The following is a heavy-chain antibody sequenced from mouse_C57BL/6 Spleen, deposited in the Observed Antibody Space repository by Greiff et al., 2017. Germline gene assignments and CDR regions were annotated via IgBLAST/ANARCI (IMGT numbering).Heavy chain of an antibody. CDR2: IYPGDGDT. CDR3: ARSAYYSNYVSFDY. Sequence: VQLQQSGAELVKPGASVKISCTASGYAFSSYWMNWVKQRPGKGLEWIGQIYPGDGDTNYNGKFKGKATLTADKSSSTAYMQLSSLTSEDSAVYVCARSAYYSNYVSFDYWGQGTTLTGSS. J-gene: IGHJ2*01. CDR1: GYAFSSYW. D-gene: IGHD2-5*01. V-gene: IGHV1-80*01.